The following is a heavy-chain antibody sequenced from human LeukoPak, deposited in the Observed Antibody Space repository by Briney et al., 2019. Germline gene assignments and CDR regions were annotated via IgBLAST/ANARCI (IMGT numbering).Heavy chain of an antibody. CDR1: GGSISSFF. D-gene: IGHD1-14*01. Sequence: SETLSLTCSVSGGSISSFFWSGIRQPPGKGLEWIGYIYYSGITNYNPSLKSRVTISVDTSKNQFSLRLSSVTAADTAVYYCARLRHLGNTYYYFDSWGQGTLVTVSS. J-gene: IGHJ4*02. V-gene: IGHV4-59*08. CDR2: IYYSGIT. CDR3: ARLRHLGNTYYYFDS.